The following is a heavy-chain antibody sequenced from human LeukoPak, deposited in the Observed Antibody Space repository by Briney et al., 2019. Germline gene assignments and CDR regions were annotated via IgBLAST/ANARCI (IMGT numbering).Heavy chain of an antibody. CDR2: IYYSGST. J-gene: IGHJ6*03. CDR1: GGSISSYY. CDR3: AGGYCSGGSCSVSLYYYYMDV. V-gene: IGHV4-59*01. D-gene: IGHD2-15*01. Sequence: SETLSLTCTVSGGSISSYYWSWLRQPPGKGLEWIGYIYYSGSTNYNPSLNSRVTISVDTSKNQFSLKLSSVTAAAQAVYYCAGGYCSGGSCSVSLYYYYMDVWGKGTTVTVSS.